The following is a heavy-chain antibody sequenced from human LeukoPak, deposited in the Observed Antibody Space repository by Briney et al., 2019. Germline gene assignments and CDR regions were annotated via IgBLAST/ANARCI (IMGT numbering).Heavy chain of an antibody. CDR3: ARDRYN. D-gene: IGHD1-1*01. J-gene: IGHJ4*02. CDR2: IKQDGSEK. Sequence: GGSLRLFCAASGFTFSNYWMSWVRQAPGKGLEWVASIKQDGSEKDYVDSVRGRFTISRDNAKTSLYLQMNSLRAEDTAVYYCARDRYNGGQGALVTVSS. V-gene: IGHV3-7*01. CDR1: GFTFSNYW.